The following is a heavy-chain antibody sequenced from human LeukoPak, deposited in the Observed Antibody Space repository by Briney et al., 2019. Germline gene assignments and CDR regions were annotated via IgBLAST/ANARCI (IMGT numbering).Heavy chain of an antibody. J-gene: IGHJ4*02. CDR1: GYTFTGYH. D-gene: IGHD3-10*01. CDR2: INPNSDGT. Sequence: ASVKVSCKASGYTFTGYHIHWVRQAPGQGLEWMGWINPNSDGTNFAQKFQGRVTMTRDTSISTAYMELSSLISDDTAMYYCARGQDYGSGSFYPSPDYWGQGTLVTVSS. CDR3: ARGQDYGSGSFYPSPDY. V-gene: IGHV1-2*02.